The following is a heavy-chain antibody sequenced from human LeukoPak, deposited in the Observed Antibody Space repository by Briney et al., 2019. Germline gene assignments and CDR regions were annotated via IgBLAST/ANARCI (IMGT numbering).Heavy chain of an antibody. CDR2: ISSSSSYI. D-gene: IGHD1-14*01. V-gene: IGHV3-21*01. CDR3: ARDHPLAGRRVYYFDY. CDR1: GFTFSSYS. Sequence: PGGSLRLSCAASGFTFSSYSMNWVRQAPGKGLEGVSSISSSSSYIYYADSVKGRFTISRDNAKNSLYLQMNSLRAEDTAVYYCARDHPLAGRRVYYFDYWGQGTLVTVSS. J-gene: IGHJ4*02.